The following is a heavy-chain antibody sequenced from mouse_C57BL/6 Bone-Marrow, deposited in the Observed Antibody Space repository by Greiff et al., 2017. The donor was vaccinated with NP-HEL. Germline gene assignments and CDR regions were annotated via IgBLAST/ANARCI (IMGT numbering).Heavy chain of an antibody. J-gene: IGHJ4*01. CDR1: GFTFTDYY. CDR2: LRNKANGYTT. V-gene: IGHV7-3*01. Sequence: EVKLVESGGGLVQPGGSLSLSCAASGFTFTDYYMSWVRQPPGKALEWLGFLRNKANGYTTEYGESVEGRFTISIDNAQIILYLQMNALRAEDSSTYYLARYGLCRPAMDYWGQGTSVTVSS. D-gene: IGHD2-3*01. CDR3: ARYGLCRPAMDY.